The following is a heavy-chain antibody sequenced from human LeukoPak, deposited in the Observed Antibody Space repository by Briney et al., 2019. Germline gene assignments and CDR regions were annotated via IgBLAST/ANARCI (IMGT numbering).Heavy chain of an antibody. CDR1: GFTFSSYS. Sequence: KTGGSLRLSCAASGFTFSSYSMNWVRQAPGKGLEWVSSISSSSSYIYYADSVKGRFTISRDNAKNSLYLQMNSLRAEDTAVYYCARDSRGAFDYWGQGTLVTVSS. D-gene: IGHD4/OR15-4a*01. V-gene: IGHV3-21*01. J-gene: IGHJ4*02. CDR2: ISSSSSYI. CDR3: ARDSRGAFDY.